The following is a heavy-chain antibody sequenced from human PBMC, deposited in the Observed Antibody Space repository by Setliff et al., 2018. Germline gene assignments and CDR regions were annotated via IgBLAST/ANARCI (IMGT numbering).Heavy chain of an antibody. Sequence: ASVKVSCKASGYTFTNYGISWVRQAPGQGLAWMGWITTYNGDTNYAQKLQGRVTMTTDTSTSTAYMELRSLRSYDTAVYYCARGGQLAPFDYWGQGTLFAVSS. CDR2: ITTYNGDT. CDR3: ARGGQLAPFDY. V-gene: IGHV1-18*01. J-gene: IGHJ4*02. CDR1: GYTFTNYG.